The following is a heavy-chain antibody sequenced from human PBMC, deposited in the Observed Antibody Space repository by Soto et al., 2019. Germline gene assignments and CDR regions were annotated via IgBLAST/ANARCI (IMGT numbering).Heavy chain of an antibody. J-gene: IGHJ6*02. CDR2: INPNSGGT. CDR3: ARDRSGILTAEQDYGMDV. Sequence: ASVKVSCKASGYTFTGYYMHCVRQAPGQGLEWMGWINPNSGGTNYAQKFQGWVTMTRDTSISTAYMELSRLRSDDTAVYYCARDRSGILTAEQDYGMDVWGQGTTVTVSS. D-gene: IGHD3-9*01. V-gene: IGHV1-2*04. CDR1: GYTFTGYY.